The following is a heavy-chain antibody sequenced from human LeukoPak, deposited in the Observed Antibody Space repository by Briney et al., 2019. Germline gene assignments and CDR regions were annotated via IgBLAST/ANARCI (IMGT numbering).Heavy chain of an antibody. J-gene: IGHJ5*02. V-gene: IGHV1-2*02. Sequence: ASVKVSCKASGYTFTGYYMHWVRQAPGQGLEWMGWINSNSGGVHYAQNFQGRVIMTRDTSISTAYMELTRLRSDDTAVYYCARDLRTGEEIWFDPWGQGTLVTVSS. CDR1: GYTFTGYY. D-gene: IGHD7-27*01. CDR2: INSNSGGV. CDR3: ARDLRTGEEIWFDP.